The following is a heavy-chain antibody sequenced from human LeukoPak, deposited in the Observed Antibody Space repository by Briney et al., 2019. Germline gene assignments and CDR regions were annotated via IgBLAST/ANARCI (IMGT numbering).Heavy chain of an antibody. J-gene: IGHJ5*02. CDR2: ISYDGSNK. Sequence: GRSLRLSCAASGFTFSSYGMHWVRQAPGKGLEWVAVISYDGSNKYYADSVKGRFTISRDNSKNTLYLQMNSLRAEDTAVYYCAEDDILTGWNWFDPWGQGTLVTVSS. CDR3: AEDDILTGWNWFDP. CDR1: GFTFSSYG. V-gene: IGHV3-30*18. D-gene: IGHD3-9*01.